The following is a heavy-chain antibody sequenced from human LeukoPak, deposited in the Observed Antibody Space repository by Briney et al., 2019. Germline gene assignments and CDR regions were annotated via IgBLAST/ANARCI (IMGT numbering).Heavy chain of an antibody. J-gene: IGHJ4*02. Sequence: VASVKVSCKASGYTFTSYYMHWVRQAPGQGLEWMGIINPSGGSTSYAQKFQGRVTMTRDTSTSTVYMELSSLRSEDTAVYYCARDFRAWELPPGPPDYWGQGTLVTVSS. CDR1: GYTFTSYY. V-gene: IGHV1-46*01. D-gene: IGHD1-26*01. CDR3: ARDFRAWELPPGPPDY. CDR2: INPSGGST.